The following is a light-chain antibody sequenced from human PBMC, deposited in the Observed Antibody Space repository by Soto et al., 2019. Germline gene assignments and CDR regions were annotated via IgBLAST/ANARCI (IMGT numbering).Light chain of an antibody. CDR2: GNS. CDR1: ISNIGAGYD. V-gene: IGLV1-40*01. CDR3: QSYDSSLSARYV. J-gene: IGLJ1*01. Sequence: QSVLTQPPSVSGAPGQRVTISCTGSISNIGAGYDVHWYQQLPGTAPKLLIYGNSNRPSGVPDRFSGSKSGTSASLAITGLQAEDEADYYCQSYDSSLSARYVFGTGTKLTVL.